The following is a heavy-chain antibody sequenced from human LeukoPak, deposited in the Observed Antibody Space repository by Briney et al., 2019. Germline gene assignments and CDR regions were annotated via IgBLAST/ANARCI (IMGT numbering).Heavy chain of an antibody. D-gene: IGHD3-10*01. CDR3: ATARDGSGSYSNWFDP. J-gene: IGHJ5*02. CDR1: GLTFSDYY. V-gene: IGHV3-11*01. Sequence: GGSLRLSCAASGLTFSDYYMSWIRQAPGKGLEWVSYISSSGSTIYYADSVKGRFTISRDNAKNSLYLQMNSLRAEDTAVYYCATARDGSGSYSNWFDPWGQGTLVTVSS. CDR2: ISSSGSTI.